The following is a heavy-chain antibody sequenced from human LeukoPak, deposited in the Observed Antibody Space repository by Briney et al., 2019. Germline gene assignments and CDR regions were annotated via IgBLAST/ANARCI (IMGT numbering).Heavy chain of an antibody. CDR3: ARDRSGGSCYGAFDI. Sequence: SETLSLTCTVSGASIRSGDYYWSWIRQPPGKGLEWIGYIYDSGSTYYNPSLKSRITISVDTSENRFSLKLSSVTATDTAVYFCARDRSGGSCYGAFDIWGQGTMVTVSS. J-gene: IGHJ3*02. V-gene: IGHV4-30-4*01. D-gene: IGHD2-15*01. CDR1: GASIRSGDYY. CDR2: IYDSGST.